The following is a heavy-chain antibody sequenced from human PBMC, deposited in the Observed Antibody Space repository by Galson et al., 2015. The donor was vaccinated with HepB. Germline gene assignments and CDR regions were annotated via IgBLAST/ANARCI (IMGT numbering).Heavy chain of an antibody. CDR3: AKDPYLYSALAGTMAGFDY. CDR1: GFTFSNYG. V-gene: IGHV3-30*18. Sequence: LRLSCAASGFTFSNYGMHWVRQAPGRGLEWVAVISYDGSNKYYADSVKGRFTISRDNSKNTLYLQMNSLRAGDTALYYCAKDPYLYSALAGTMAGFDYWGQGTLVTVSS. D-gene: IGHD1-7*01. J-gene: IGHJ4*02. CDR2: ISYDGSNK.